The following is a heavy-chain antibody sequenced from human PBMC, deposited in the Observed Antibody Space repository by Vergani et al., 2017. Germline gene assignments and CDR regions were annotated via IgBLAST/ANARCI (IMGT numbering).Heavy chain of an antibody. CDR2: ISYDGSNK. V-gene: IGHV3-30*18. J-gene: IGHJ6*04. Sequence: QVQLVESGGGVVQPGRSLRLSCAASGFTFSSYGMHWVRQAPGKGLEWGAVISYDGSNKYYADSVKGRFTISRDNSKNTLYPQMNSPRADDTAVYYCAKDRGYCTNAVCVRADVWGKGTTVTVSS. CDR1: GFTFSSYG. CDR3: AKDRGYCTNAVCVRADV. D-gene: IGHD2-8*01.